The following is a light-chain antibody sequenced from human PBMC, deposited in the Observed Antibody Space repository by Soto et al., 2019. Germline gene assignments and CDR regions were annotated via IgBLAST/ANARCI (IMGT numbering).Light chain of an antibody. Sequence: QAVLTQPPSVSGAPGQRVTISCTGRSSNIGAGYDVPWYQQLPGTAPKLLIYGNSNRPSGVPDRFSGSKSGTSASRAITGLQAEDEADQYCQSYDSSRSGYVGFGGGTKGTVL. CDR3: QSYDSSRSGYVG. J-gene: IGLJ2*01. V-gene: IGLV1-40*01. CDR2: GNS. CDR1: SSNIGAGYD.